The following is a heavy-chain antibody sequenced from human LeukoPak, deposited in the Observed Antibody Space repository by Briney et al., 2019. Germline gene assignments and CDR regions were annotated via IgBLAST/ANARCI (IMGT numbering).Heavy chain of an antibody. CDR3: ARGTFYDYVWGSYYCMDV. Sequence: ASVKVSCTVSGYTLTELSMHWVRQAPGKGLEWMGWMNPNSGNTGYAQKFQGRVTMTRNTSISTAYMELSSLRSEDTAVYYCARGTFYDYVWGSYYCMDVWGKGTTVTISS. J-gene: IGHJ6*03. D-gene: IGHD3-16*01. CDR1: GYTLTELS. V-gene: IGHV1-8*01. CDR2: MNPNSGNT.